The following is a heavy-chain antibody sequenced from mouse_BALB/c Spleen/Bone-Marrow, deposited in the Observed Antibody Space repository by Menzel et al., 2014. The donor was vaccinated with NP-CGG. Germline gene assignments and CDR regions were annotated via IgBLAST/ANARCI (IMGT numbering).Heavy chain of an antibody. Sequence: EVMLVESGGGLVKPGGSLKLFCAASGFAFSSYDMSWVRQTPEKRLEWVAYISSGGGSTYYPDTVKGRFTISRDNAKNTLYLQMSSLKSEDTAMYYCARKVRYFDYWGQGTTLTVSS. CDR1: GFAFSSYD. D-gene: IGHD2-14*01. J-gene: IGHJ2*01. CDR2: ISSGGGST. CDR3: ARKVRYFDY. V-gene: IGHV5-12-1*01.